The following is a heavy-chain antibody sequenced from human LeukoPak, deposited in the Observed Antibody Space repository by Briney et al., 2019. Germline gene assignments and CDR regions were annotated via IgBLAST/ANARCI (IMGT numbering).Heavy chain of an antibody. CDR3: ARDSPKEQKSPY. V-gene: IGHV3-48*03. CDR2: ISSSGSTI. Sequence: GGSLRLPCAASGFTFSSYEMNWVRQAPGKGLEWVSYISSSGSTIYYADSVKGRFTISRDNAKNSLYLQMNSLRAEDKAVYYCARDSPKEQKSPYWGQGTLVTVSS. D-gene: IGHD1-26*01. CDR1: GFTFSSYE. J-gene: IGHJ4*02.